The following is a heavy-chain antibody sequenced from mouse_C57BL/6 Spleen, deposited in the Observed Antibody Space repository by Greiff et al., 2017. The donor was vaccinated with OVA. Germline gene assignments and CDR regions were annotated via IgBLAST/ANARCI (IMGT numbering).Heavy chain of an antibody. CDR2: FYPGSGSI. J-gene: IGHJ3*01. CDR1: GYTFTEYT. D-gene: IGHD2-1*01. CDR3: ARHEDDDYGTPWFAY. V-gene: IGHV1-62-2*01. Sequence: QVHVKQSGAELVKPGASVKLSCKASGYTFTEYTIHWVKQRSGQGLEWIGWFYPGSGSIKYNEKFKDKATLTADKSSSTVYMELSRLTSEDSAVYFCARHEDDDYGTPWFAYWGQGTLVTVSA.